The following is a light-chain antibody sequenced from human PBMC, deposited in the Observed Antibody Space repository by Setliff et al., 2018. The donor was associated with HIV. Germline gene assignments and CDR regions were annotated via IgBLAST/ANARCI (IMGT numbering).Light chain of an antibody. J-gene: IGLJ1*01. CDR3: SSYTSSSTPYV. CDR2: EVS. Sequence: ALTQPASVSGSPGQSITISCTGTSSDVGGYNYVSWYQQHPGKAPKLMIYEVSNRPSGVSNRFSGSKSGNTASLTISGLQAEDEADYYCSSYTSSSTPYVFGTGTKVTVL. V-gene: IGLV2-14*01. CDR1: SSDVGGYNY.